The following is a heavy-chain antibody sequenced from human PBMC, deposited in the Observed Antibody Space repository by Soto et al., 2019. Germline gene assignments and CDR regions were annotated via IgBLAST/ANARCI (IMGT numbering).Heavy chain of an antibody. D-gene: IGHD2-15*01. Sequence: QVQLVQSGAEVKKPGASVKVSCKASGYTFTSYYMHWVRQAPGQGLEWMGIINPSGGSTSYAQKFQGRVPMTRDTCTSTVYMELSSLRSEDTAVYYCARAFRYCSGGSCTDYWGQGTLVTVSS. CDR2: INPSGGST. CDR1: GYTFTSYY. CDR3: ARAFRYCSGGSCTDY. V-gene: IGHV1-46*03. J-gene: IGHJ4*02.